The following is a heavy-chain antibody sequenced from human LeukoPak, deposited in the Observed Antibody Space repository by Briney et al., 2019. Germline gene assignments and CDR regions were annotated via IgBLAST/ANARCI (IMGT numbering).Heavy chain of an antibody. V-gene: IGHV4-31*03. Sequence: SGTLSLTCTVSGGSISTGGFYWSWIRQHPGEGLEWIGYIFYGGSTYYNPSLRSRVFISIDTSKNQLSLKVSSVTAADTAVYYCFTLNSGSYRGMDVWGQGTTVTVSS. CDR2: IFYGGST. J-gene: IGHJ6*02. D-gene: IGHD3-22*01. CDR1: GGSISTGGFY. CDR3: FTLNSGSYRGMDV.